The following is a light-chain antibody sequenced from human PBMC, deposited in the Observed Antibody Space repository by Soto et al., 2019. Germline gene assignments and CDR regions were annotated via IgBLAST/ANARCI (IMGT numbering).Light chain of an antibody. CDR1: PSISRW. CDR3: QQYDSYSWT. Sequence: DIQMTQSPSTLSASVGDRVTITCRASPSISRWLAWYQQKPGKAPKLLIYDASSFESGVPSRFSGSGSGTEFTLTISSLQPDDFATYYCQQYDSYSWTFGQGTKVEIK. J-gene: IGKJ1*01. CDR2: DAS. V-gene: IGKV1-5*01.